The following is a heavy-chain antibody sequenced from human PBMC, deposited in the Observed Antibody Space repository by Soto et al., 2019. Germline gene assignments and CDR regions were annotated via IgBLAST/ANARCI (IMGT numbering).Heavy chain of an antibody. CDR2: ISYDGSNK. V-gene: IGHV3-30*18. D-gene: IGHD3-10*01. Sequence: QVQLVESGGGVVQPGRSLRLSCAASGFTFSSYGMHWVRQAPGKGLEWVAVISYDGSNKYYADSVKGRFTISRDNSKNPLYLQMNSLRAEDTAVYYCAKNLRMVRGVIYYWGQGTLVTVSS. J-gene: IGHJ4*02. CDR1: GFTFSSYG. CDR3: AKNLRMVRGVIYY.